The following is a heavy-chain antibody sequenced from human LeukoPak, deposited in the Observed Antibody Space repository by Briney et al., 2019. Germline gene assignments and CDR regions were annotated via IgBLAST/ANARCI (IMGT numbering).Heavy chain of an antibody. J-gene: IGHJ2*01. D-gene: IGHD4/OR15-4a*01. CDR1: GFTFSSYG. CDR2: IRYDGSNK. Sequence: PGGSLRLSCAASGFTFSSYGMHWVRQAPGKGLEWVAFIRYDGSNKYYADSVKGRFTISRDNSKNTLYLQMNSLRAEDTAVYYCAKALSLDWYFDLWGRGTLVTVSS. V-gene: IGHV3-30*02. CDR3: AKALSLDWYFDL.